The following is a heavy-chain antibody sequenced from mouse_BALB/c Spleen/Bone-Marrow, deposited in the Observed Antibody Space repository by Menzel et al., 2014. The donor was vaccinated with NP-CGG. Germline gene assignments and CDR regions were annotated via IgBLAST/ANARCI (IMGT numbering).Heavy chain of an antibody. CDR3: ARSLRWYFDV. V-gene: IGHV1-4*01. CDR1: GYTFTSYT. J-gene: IGHJ1*01. CDR2: INPSSGYT. Sequence: LVESGAELARPGASVKMSCKASGYTFTSYTMHWVKQRPGQGLEWIGYINPSSGYTNYNQKFKDKATLTADKSSSTAYMQLSSLTSEGSAVYYCARSLRWYFDVWGAGTTVTVSS. D-gene: IGHD1-1*01.